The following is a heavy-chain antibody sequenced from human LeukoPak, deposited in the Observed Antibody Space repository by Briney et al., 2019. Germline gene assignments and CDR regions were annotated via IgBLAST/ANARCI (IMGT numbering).Heavy chain of an antibody. Sequence: PSETLSLTCAVYGGSFSDYYWSWIRQSPGKGLEWIGEINHSGSTYYNPSLKSRVTISVDTSKNQFSLKLSSVTAADTAVYYCARGKGIGCSGGSCYSVPYRSRAPNWFGPWGQGTLVTVSS. CDR1: GGSFSDYY. CDR3: ARGKGIGCSGGSCYSVPYRSRAPNWFGP. D-gene: IGHD2-15*01. CDR2: INHSGST. V-gene: IGHV4-34*01. J-gene: IGHJ5*02.